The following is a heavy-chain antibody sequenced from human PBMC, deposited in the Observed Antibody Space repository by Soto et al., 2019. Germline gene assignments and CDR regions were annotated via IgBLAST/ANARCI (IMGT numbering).Heavy chain of an antibody. CDR1: GFTFSNFD. CDR3: ARAYTGRLPRRADYYYAMDV. D-gene: IGHD2-2*02. Sequence: VGSLRLSCATSGFTFSNFDMHWVRQVPGKGLEWVSAIGAARDPYYLGSVKGRFTISRENAKNSVYLQMNDLRAGDSAVYYCARAYTGRLPRRADYYYAMDVWGQGTTVTVSS. J-gene: IGHJ6*02. V-gene: IGHV3-13*05. CDR2: IGAARDP.